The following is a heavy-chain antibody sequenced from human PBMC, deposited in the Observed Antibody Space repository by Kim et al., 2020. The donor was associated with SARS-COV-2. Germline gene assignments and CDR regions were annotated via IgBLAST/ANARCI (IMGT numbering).Heavy chain of an antibody. V-gene: IGHV4-34*01. J-gene: IGHJ4*01. CDR2: INHSGST. D-gene: IGHD3-22*01. CDR3: ARALPDYDESSGYYAY. Sequence: SETLSLTCAVYGGSFSGYYWTWIRQPPGKGLEWIGEINHSGSTNYNPSLKSRVTISVDTSRNQFSLKLSSVTAADTAVYYCARALPDYDESSGYYAYWG. CDR1: GGSFSGYY.